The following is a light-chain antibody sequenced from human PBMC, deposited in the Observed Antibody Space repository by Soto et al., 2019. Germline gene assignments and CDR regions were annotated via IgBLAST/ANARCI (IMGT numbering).Light chain of an antibody. CDR3: CSYAGSSTLEV. J-gene: IGLJ1*01. CDR1: SSNIGSNT. CDR2: SNN. Sequence: QSVLTQPPSASGTPGQRVTISCSGSSSNIGSNTVNWYQQLPGTAPKLLIYSNNQRPSGVPDRFSGSKSGTSASLAISGLQAEDEADYYCCSYAGSSTLEVFGTGTKVTVL. V-gene: IGLV1-44*01.